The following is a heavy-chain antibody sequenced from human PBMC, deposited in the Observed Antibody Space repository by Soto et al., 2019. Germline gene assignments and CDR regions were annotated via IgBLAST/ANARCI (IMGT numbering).Heavy chain of an antibody. D-gene: IGHD3-9*01. CDR2: IYYSGST. CDR3: ARDRGDDILTGYIFDY. V-gene: IGHV4-59*01. Sequence: SETLSLTCTVSGGSISSYYWSWIRQPPGKGLEWIGYIYYSGSTNYNPYLKSRVTISVDTSKNQFSLKLSSVTAADTAVYYCARDRGDDILTGYIFDYWGQGTLVTVSS. CDR1: GGSISSYY. J-gene: IGHJ4*02.